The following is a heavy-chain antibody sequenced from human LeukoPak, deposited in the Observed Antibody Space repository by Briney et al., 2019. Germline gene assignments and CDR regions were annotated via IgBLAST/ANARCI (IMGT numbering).Heavy chain of an antibody. J-gene: IGHJ4*02. V-gene: IGHV4-4*07. Sequence: SETLSLTCTISGGSINDYYWSWIRQPAGKGLEWIGRIYTSGSTNYNPSLKSRVTISVDTSKNQFSLKLSSVTAADTAVYYCARDYGSGIDYWGQGTLVTVSS. CDR2: IYTSGST. CDR1: GGSINDYY. CDR3: ARDYGSGIDY. D-gene: IGHD3-10*01.